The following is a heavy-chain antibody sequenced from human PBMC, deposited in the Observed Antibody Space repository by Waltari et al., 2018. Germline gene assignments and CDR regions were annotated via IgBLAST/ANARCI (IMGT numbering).Heavy chain of an antibody. D-gene: IGHD3-22*01. J-gene: IGHJ4*02. CDR3: ARKVDYYDSSGTPEYYFDY. CDR1: GYTFTGYY. V-gene: IGHV1-2*06. CDR2: INPNSGGT. Sequence: QVQLVQSGAEVKKPGASVKVSCKASGYTFTGYYMPWVRQAPGQGLEWMGRINPNSGGTNYAQKFQGRVTMTRDTSISTAYMELSRLRSDDTAVYYCARKVDYYDSSGTPEYYFDYWGQGTLVTVSS.